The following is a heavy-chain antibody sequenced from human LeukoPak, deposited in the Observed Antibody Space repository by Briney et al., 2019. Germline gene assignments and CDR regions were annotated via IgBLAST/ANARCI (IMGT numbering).Heavy chain of an antibody. CDR3: ARDKSPMITFGGVIVPDAFDI. J-gene: IGHJ3*02. D-gene: IGHD3-16*02. CDR2: IIPIFGTA. Sequence: SVKVSCKASGGTFSSYAISWVRQAPGQGLEWMGGIIPIFGTANYAQKFQGRVTITADKSTSTAYMELSSLRSEDTAVYYCARDKSPMITFGGVIVPDAFDIWGQETMVTVSS. V-gene: IGHV1-69*06. CDR1: GGTFSSYA.